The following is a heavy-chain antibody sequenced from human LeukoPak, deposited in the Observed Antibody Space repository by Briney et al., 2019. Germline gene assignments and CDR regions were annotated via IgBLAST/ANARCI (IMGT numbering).Heavy chain of an antibody. J-gene: IGHJ5*02. CDR1: GYTFTGYY. Sequence: GASVKVSCKASGYTFTGYYMHWVRQAPGQGLEWMGWINPNSGGTNYAQKFQGRVTMTRDTSISTAYMELSRLRSDDTAVYYCARDTRVWFGEFRWFDPWGQGTLVTVSS. D-gene: IGHD3-10*01. CDR2: INPNSGGT. CDR3: ARDTRVWFGEFRWFDP. V-gene: IGHV1-2*02.